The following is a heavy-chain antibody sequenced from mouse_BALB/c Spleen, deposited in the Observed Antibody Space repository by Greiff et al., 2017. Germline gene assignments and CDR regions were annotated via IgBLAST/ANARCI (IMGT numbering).Heavy chain of an antibody. D-gene: IGHD3-2*02. J-gene: IGHJ3*01. Sequence: EVKLMESGGGLVQPGGSLKLSCAASGFTFSSYTMSWVRQTPEKRLEWVAYISNGGGSTYYPDTVKGRFTISRDNAKNTLYLQMSSLKSEDTAMYYCARHEGYSTGFWGQGTLVTVSA. CDR1: GFTFSSYT. CDR2: ISNGGGST. CDR3: ARHEGYSTGF. V-gene: IGHV5-12-2*01.